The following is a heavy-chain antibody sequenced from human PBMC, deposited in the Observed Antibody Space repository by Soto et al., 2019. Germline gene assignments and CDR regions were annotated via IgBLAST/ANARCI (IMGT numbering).Heavy chain of an antibody. J-gene: IGHJ4*02. CDR3: AREFVRSAAARNFDY. D-gene: IGHD6-6*01. V-gene: IGHV4-30-2*01. CDR2: IYHSGST. CDR1: GGSISSGGYS. Sequence: SETLSLTCAVSGGSISSGGYSWSWIRQPPGKGLEWIGYIYHSGSTYYNPSLKSRVTISVDRSKNQFSLKLSSVTAADTAVYYCAREFVRSAAARNFDYWGQGTLVTVSS.